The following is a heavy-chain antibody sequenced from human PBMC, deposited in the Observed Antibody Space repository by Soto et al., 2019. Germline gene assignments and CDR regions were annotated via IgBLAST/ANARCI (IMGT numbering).Heavy chain of an antibody. J-gene: IGHJ4*02. CDR2: ISYDGSNK. D-gene: IGHD6-13*01. Sequence: QVQLLEAGGGVVQPGSSLRLSCAASGFTFSSYGMHGVRQAPGKWLEWVAVISYDGSNKYYADSVKCRFTISRDNSKNTLYLQMNSLRAEDTAVYYCAKERGIAAAGTVRELDYWGQGTRVTVSS. CDR1: GFTFSSYG. V-gene: IGHV3-30*18. CDR3: AKERGIAAAGTVRELDY.